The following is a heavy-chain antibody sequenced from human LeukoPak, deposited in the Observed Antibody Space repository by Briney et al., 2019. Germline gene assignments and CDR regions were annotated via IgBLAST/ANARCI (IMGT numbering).Heavy chain of an antibody. J-gene: IGHJ4*02. D-gene: IGHD5-12*01. CDR2: IRSKAYGGTT. CDR1: GFTFGDYA. Sequence: GGSLRLSCTASGFTFGDYAMSWFRQAPGKGLEWVGFIRSKAYGGTTEYAASVKGRFTISRDDSKSIAYLQMNSLKTEDTAVYYCTRDSGYREFDYWGQGTLVTVSS. CDR3: TRDSGYREFDY. V-gene: IGHV3-49*03.